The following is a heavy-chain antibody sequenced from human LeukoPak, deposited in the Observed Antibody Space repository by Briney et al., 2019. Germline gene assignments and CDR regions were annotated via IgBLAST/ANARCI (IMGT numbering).Heavy chain of an antibody. CDR1: GFTFSSYS. V-gene: IGHV3-21*01. Sequence: PGGSLRLSCAASGFTFSSYSMNWVRQAPGKGLEWVSSISSSSSYIYYADSVKGRFTISRDNAKNSLYLQMNSLRAEDTAVYYCARDPELWFGEFPLDYWGQGTLVTVSS. CDR2: ISSSSSYI. CDR3: ARDPELWFGEFPLDY. D-gene: IGHD3-10*01. J-gene: IGHJ4*02.